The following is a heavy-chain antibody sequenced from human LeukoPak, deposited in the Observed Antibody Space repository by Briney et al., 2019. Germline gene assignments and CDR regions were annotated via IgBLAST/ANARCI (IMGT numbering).Heavy chain of an antibody. J-gene: IGHJ4*02. Sequence: GGSLRLSCAASGFTFSSYGMSWVRQAPGKGLEWVSAISGSGGSTYYADSVKGRFTISRDNAKNSLYLQMNSLRAEDTAVYYCARVVAAAGFDYWGQGTLVTVSS. CDR3: ARVVAAAGFDY. V-gene: IGHV3-23*01. D-gene: IGHD6-13*01. CDR2: ISGSGGST. CDR1: GFTFSSYG.